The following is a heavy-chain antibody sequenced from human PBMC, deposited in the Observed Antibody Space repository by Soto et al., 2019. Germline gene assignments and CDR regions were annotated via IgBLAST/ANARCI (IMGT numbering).Heavy chain of an antibody. CDR3: ARQGYAGRLRGYSYGGYYYYGMDV. Sequence: GESLKISCNGSGYSFTSYWISWVRQMPGKGLEWMGRIDPSDSYTNYSPSFQGHVTISADKSISTAYLQWSSLKASDTAMYYCARQGYAGRLRGYSYGGYYYYGMDVWGQGTTVTVSS. J-gene: IGHJ6*02. V-gene: IGHV5-10-1*01. CDR2: IDPSDSYT. D-gene: IGHD5-18*01. CDR1: GYSFTSYW.